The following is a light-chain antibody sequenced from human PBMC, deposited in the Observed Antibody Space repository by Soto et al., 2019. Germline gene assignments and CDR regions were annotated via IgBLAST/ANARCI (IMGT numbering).Light chain of an antibody. V-gene: IGKV1-9*01. J-gene: IGKJ1*01. CDR1: QGISGS. CDR3: QQIDSYPRT. CDR2: ASS. Sequence: IQLTQSPSSLSACVGDRVTITCRAGQGISGSLAWYQQKPGKAPNLLISASSTLQAGVPSRFSGSGSGTDFALTISSLQPEDFATYYCQQIDSYPRTFGQGTKVDIK.